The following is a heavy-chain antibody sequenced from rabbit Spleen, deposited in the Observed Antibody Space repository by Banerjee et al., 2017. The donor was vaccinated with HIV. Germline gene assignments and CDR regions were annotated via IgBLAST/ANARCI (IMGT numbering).Heavy chain of an antibody. CDR1: GFSFSSSDY. D-gene: IGHD8-1*01. V-gene: IGHV1S40*01. CDR3: ARDEYAGSTNYKMTYFKL. CDR2: IDPVFGIT. Sequence: QSLGESGGDLVKPGASLTLTCTASGFSFSSSDYMCWVRQAPGKGLEWIGYIDPVFGITYYANWVNGRFTISSDNAQSTVDLKMTSLTAADTATYFCARDEYAGSTNYKMTYFKLWGQGTLVTVS. J-gene: IGHJ4*01.